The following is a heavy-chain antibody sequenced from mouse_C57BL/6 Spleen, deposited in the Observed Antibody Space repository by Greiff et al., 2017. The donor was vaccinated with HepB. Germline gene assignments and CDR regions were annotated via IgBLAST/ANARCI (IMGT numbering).Heavy chain of an antibody. V-gene: IGHV1-74*01. Sequence: VKLVESGAELVKPGASVKVSCKASGYTFTSYWMHWVKQRPGQGLEWIGRIHPSDSDTKYNQKFKGKATLTVDKSSSTAYMQLSSLTSEDSAVYYCARYDYDEHAMDYWGQGTSFTVSS. CDR2: IHPSDSDT. D-gene: IGHD2-4*01. CDR1: GYTFTSYW. CDR3: ARYDYDEHAMDY. J-gene: IGHJ4*01.